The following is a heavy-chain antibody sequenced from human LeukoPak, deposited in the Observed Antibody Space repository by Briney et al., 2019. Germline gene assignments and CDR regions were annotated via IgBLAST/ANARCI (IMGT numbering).Heavy chain of an antibody. CDR1: GGTFSSYA. CDR3: ARGNWNYNGYLDP. D-gene: IGHD1-7*01. J-gene: IGHJ5*02. V-gene: IGHV1-69*13. Sequence: SVKVSCKASGGTFSSYAISWVRQAPGQGLEWMGGIIPIFGTANYAQKFQGRVTITADESTSTAYMELSSLRSEDTAVYYCARGNWNYNGYLDPWGQGTLVTVSS. CDR2: IIPIFGTA.